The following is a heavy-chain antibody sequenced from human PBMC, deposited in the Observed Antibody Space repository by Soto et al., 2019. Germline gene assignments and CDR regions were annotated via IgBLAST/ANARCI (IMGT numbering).Heavy chain of an antibody. Sequence: EVQLLESGGGLVQPGGSLRLSCAASGFTFSSYAMSWVRQAPGKGLEWVSAISGSGGSTYYADSVKGRFTISRDNSNNTLYLQMNSLIAEDTAVYYCAKDQRYFDWLLSPSYYRGQGTLVTVSS. V-gene: IGHV3-23*01. D-gene: IGHD3-9*01. J-gene: IGHJ4*02. CDR3: AKDQRYFDWLLSPSYY. CDR2: ISGSGGST. CDR1: GFTFSSYA.